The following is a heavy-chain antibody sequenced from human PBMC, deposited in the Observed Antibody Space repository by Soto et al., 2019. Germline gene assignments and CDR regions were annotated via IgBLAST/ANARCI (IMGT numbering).Heavy chain of an antibody. D-gene: IGHD2-8*01. CDR1: GFSLGSYW. V-gene: IGHV3-7*05. CDR2: IKKDGSRT. J-gene: IGHJ3*02. CDR3: ARDVSPGTSSLYLDAFDI. Sequence: EAQLVESGGGLVQPGGSLRLSCEASGFSLGSYWMTWVRQAPGKGLEWEANIKKDGSRTSYLDSVRGRFTISRDNVGNSLSLPMDSPRAEDTGLSFCARDVSPGTSSLYLDAFDIWGQGTMVTVSS.